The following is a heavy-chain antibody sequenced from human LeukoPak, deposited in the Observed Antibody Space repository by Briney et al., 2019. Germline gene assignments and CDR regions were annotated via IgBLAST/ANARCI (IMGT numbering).Heavy chain of an antibody. CDR2: ISGSGVTM. J-gene: IGHJ4*02. V-gene: IGHV3-48*03. Sequence: GGSLRLSCAASGFTFSSYEMNWVRQAPGRGLEWVSYISGSGVTMYYADSVKGRFTISRDDAKNSLYLQMNSLRAEDTAVYYCAREDIRLDYFDYWGQGTLVTASS. CDR3: AREDIRLDYFDY. CDR1: GFTFSSYE. D-gene: IGHD6-19*01.